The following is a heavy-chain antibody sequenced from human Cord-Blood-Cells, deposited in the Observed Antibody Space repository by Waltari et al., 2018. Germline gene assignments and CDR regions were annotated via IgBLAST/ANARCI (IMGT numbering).Heavy chain of an antibody. CDR2: INNSGST. V-gene: IGHV4-34*01. Sequence: QVQLQQWGAGLLKPSETLSVTCAVYGGSFSGYYWGGIRQPPGKGREWLGEINNSGSTSANPSPKSRVTISVDTSKNQFSLKLSSVTAADTAVYYCASNIVVVVAATPASCQHWGQGTLVTVSS. CDR1: GGSFSGYY. CDR3: ASNIVVVVAATPASCQH. J-gene: IGHJ1*01. D-gene: IGHD2-15*01.